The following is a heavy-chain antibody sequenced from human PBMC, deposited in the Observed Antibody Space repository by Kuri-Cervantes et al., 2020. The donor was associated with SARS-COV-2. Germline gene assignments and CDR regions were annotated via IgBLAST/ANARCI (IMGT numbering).Heavy chain of an antibody. V-gene: IGHV4-59*08. Sequence: GSLRLSCTVSGGSISSYYWSWIRQPPGKGLEWIGYIYYSGSTNYNPSLKSRVTISVDTSKNQFSLKLSSVAAADTAVYYCARLLVRNYDSSGYYYYYGMDVWGQGTTVTVSS. CDR1: GGSISSYY. J-gene: IGHJ6*02. CDR3: ARLLVRNYDSSGYYYYYGMDV. CDR2: IYYSGST. D-gene: IGHD3-22*01.